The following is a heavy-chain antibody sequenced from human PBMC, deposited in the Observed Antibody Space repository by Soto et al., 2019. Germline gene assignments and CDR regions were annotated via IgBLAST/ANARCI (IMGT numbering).Heavy chain of an antibody. CDR2: IYHSGST. Sequence: SETLSLTCAVSGYSISSGYYWGWIRQPPGKGLEWIGSIYHSGSTYYNPSLKSRVTISVDTSKNQFSLKLSSVTAADTAVYYCARDSRDGYYDFWSGYFSFDGRRIDYWGQGTLVTVSS. J-gene: IGHJ4*02. V-gene: IGHV4-38-2*02. CDR3: ARDSRDGYYDFWSGYFSFDGRRIDY. CDR1: GYSISSGYY. D-gene: IGHD3-3*01.